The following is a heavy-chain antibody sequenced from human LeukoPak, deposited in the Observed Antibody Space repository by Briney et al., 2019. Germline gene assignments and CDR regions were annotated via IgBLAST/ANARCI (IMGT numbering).Heavy chain of an antibody. D-gene: IGHD3-22*01. J-gene: IGHJ4*02. Sequence: APEKVSCKASGYTFTNYAISWVRQAPGQGLEWMGWISVYSDDTKSAQNLQGRITMTKDTSTSTAYMELRSLRSDDTAVYYCAREADSSGYFFRPDYWGQGTLVTVSS. V-gene: IGHV1-18*01. CDR1: GYTFTNYA. CDR2: ISVYSDDT. CDR3: AREADSSGYFFRPDY.